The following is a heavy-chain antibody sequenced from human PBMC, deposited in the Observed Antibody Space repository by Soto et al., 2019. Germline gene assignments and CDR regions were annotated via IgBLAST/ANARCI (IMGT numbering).Heavy chain of an antibody. D-gene: IGHD3-9*01. CDR2: IMKDGSEE. CDR1: GFGFSRYG. Sequence: GGSLRLSCAACGFGFSRYGMSWVHQAPGQGLEWVDNIMKDGSEEYYVDFAKVLFTISRDSAKNSLYLQMSSLRAEDTAVYYCATSSDTGYIFDFWGQGTLVTVSS. V-gene: IGHV3-7*01. J-gene: IGHJ4*02. CDR3: ATSSDTGYIFDF.